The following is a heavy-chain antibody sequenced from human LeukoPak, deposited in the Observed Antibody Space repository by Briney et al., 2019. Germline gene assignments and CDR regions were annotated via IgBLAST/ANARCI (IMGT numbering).Heavy chain of an antibody. CDR2: IYPGDSDT. CDR1: GYSFTSYW. V-gene: IGHV5-51*01. Sequence: LGESLKISCKGSGYSFTSYWIGWVRQMPGKGLEWMGIIYPGDSDTRYSPSFQGQVTISADKSISTAYLQWSSLKASDTAMYYCARFDHMPYYYDSRGAGTFDIWGQGTMVTVSS. D-gene: IGHD3-22*01. CDR3: ARFDHMPYYYDSRGAGTFDI. J-gene: IGHJ3*02.